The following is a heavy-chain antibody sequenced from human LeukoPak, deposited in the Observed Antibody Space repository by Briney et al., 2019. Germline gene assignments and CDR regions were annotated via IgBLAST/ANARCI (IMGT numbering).Heavy chain of an antibody. CDR3: AKDVIAAAPRDDAFDI. Sequence: GGSLRLSCAASGFTFSSYAMSWVRQAPGKGLEWVSAISGSDGSTYYADSVKGRFTISRDNSKNTLYLQMNSLRAEDTAVYYCAKDVIAAAPRDDAFDIWGQGTMVTVSS. V-gene: IGHV3-23*01. J-gene: IGHJ3*02. CDR2: ISGSDGST. CDR1: GFTFSSYA. D-gene: IGHD6-13*01.